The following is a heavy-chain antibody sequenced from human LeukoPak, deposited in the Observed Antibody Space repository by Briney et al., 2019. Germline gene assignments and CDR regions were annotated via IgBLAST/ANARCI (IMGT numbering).Heavy chain of an antibody. D-gene: IGHD4-17*01. CDR2: ISYDGNIK. Sequence: PGGSLRLSCAASGFTFSSYWMTWVRQAPGKGLEWVAVISYDGNIKYYADSVKGRFTLSRDNSRNTLYLQMTSLRDDDTAVYYCAKGVTVTTSTSPFEYWGQGTLVTVS. CDR1: GFTFSSYW. V-gene: IGHV3-30*18. CDR3: AKGVTVTTSTSPFEY. J-gene: IGHJ4*02.